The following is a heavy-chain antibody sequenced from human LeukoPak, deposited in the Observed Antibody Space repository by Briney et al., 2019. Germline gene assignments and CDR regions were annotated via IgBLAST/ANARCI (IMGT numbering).Heavy chain of an antibody. D-gene: IGHD1-20*01. J-gene: IGHJ4*02. Sequence: PSQTLSLTCTVSGGSISSGSYYWSWIRQPAGKGLEWIGRIYTSGSTNYNPSLKSRVTISVDTSKNQFSLKLSSVTAADTAVYYCARANYNWNYWDYWGQGTLVTVSS. CDR2: IYTSGST. CDR1: GGSISSGSYY. CDR3: ARANYNWNYWDY. V-gene: IGHV4-61*02.